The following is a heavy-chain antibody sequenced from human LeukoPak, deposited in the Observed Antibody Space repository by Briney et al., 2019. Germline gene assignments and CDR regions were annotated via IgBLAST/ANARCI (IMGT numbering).Heavy chain of an antibody. D-gene: IGHD3-10*01. V-gene: IGHV1-18*01. J-gene: IGHJ4*02. Sequence: ASVKVSCKASGYTFTSYGISWVGQAPGQGLEGVGWMSAYNGNTKHAQKLQGRVTITTDTSTSTAYMELRSLRADGTAVYYCARDPTTMLRGATDYWGQGTLVTVSS. CDR2: MSAYNGNT. CDR3: ARDPTTMLRGATDY. CDR1: GYTFTSYG.